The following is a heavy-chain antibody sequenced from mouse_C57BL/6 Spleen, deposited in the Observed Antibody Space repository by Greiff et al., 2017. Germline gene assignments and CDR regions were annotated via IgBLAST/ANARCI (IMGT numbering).Heavy chain of an antibody. D-gene: IGHD1-1*01. V-gene: IGHV6-3*01. CDR3: TGHGSSLSYAMDY. Sequence: EVQGVESGGGLVQPGGSMKLSCVASGFTFSNYWMNWVRQSPEKGLEWVAQIRLKSDNYATQYAGSVKGRFTISRDDSKSSVYLQMNNLRAEDTGIYYCTGHGSSLSYAMDYWGQGTSVTVSS. J-gene: IGHJ4*01. CDR2: IRLKSDNYAT. CDR1: GFTFSNYW.